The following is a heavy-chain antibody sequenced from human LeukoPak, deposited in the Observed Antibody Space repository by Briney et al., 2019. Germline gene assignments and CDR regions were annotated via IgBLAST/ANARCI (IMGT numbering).Heavy chain of an antibody. D-gene: IGHD2-15*01. CDR1: GGSFSGYY. V-gene: IGHV4-34*01. J-gene: IGHJ3*01. Sequence: SETLRHTCAVYGGSFSGYYWSWIRQPPGKGLEGIGEINHSGSTNYNPSLKSRATISVDTSKNQFSLKLSSVTAADTAVYYCARGTVVVEAFDLWGQGTMVTVSS. CDR2: INHSGST. CDR3: ARGTVVVEAFDL.